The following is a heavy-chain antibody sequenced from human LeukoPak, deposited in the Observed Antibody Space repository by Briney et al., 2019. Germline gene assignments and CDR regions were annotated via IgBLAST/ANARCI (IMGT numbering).Heavy chain of an antibody. CDR2: INPNSGGT. CDR3: ARDGAVTNGRYFDH. CDR1: RYTFTGYY. J-gene: IGHJ4*02. Sequence: ASVKVSCKASRYTFTGYYMDWVRQAPGRGLEWMGWINPNSGGTNYAQKFQGRVTMTRDTSISTAYMELSRLRSDDTAVYYCARDGAVTNGRYFDHWGQGTLVTVSS. V-gene: IGHV1-2*02. D-gene: IGHD4-17*01.